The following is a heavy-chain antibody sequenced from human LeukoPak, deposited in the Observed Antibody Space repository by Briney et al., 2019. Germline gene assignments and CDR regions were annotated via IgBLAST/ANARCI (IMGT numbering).Heavy chain of an antibody. CDR1: GGSISSITW. CDR3: AKDFSKRGYYFDY. D-gene: IGHD4-11*01. J-gene: IGHJ4*02. CDR2: IYHTGST. Sequence: PSGTLSLTCAVSGGSISSITWWSWVRQPPGKGLEWIGEIYHTGSTNYNPSLKSRVTMSVDKSKNQFSLKLSSVTAADTAVYYCAKDFSKRGYYFDYWGQGTLVTVSS. V-gene: IGHV4-4*02.